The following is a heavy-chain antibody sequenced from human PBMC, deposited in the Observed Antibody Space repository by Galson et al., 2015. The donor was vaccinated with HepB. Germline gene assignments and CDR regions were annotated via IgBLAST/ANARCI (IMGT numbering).Heavy chain of an antibody. J-gene: IGHJ6*02. CDR3: TTDLQQLVYYYYYGMDV. V-gene: IGHV3-15*01. CDR2: IKSKTDGGTT. D-gene: IGHD6-13*01. Sequence: SLRLSCAASGFTFSNAWMSWVRQAPGKGLEWVGRIKSKTDGGTTDYAAPVKGRFTISRDDSKNTLYLQMNSLKTEDTAVYYCTTDLQQLVYYYYYGMDVWGQGTTVTVSS. CDR1: GFTFSNAW.